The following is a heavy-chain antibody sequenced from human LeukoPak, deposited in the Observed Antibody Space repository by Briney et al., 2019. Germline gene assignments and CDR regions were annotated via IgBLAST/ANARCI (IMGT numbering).Heavy chain of an antibody. Sequence: PSETLSLTCTVSGGSISSYYWSWIRQPPGKGLEWIGYIYYSGSTNYNPSLKSRVTISVDTSKNQFSLKLSSVTAADTAVYYCARDSGYDYLPFWFDPWGQGTLVTVSS. D-gene: IGHD5-12*01. J-gene: IGHJ5*02. CDR3: ARDSGYDYLPFWFDP. CDR2: IYYSGST. CDR1: GGSISSYY. V-gene: IGHV4-59*01.